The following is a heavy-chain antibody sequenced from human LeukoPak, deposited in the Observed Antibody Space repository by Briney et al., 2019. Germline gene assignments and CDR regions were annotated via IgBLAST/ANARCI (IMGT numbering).Heavy chain of an antibody. J-gene: IGHJ2*01. V-gene: IGHV4-34*01. Sequence: SETLSLTCAVSGGSFSGYYWSWIRRPPGKGLEWIGEISHSGSTNYSPSLESRVTISVDTSKNQFSLNLSSVTAADTAVYYCARALVRATMVWYFDLWGRGTLVTVSS. CDR3: ARALVRATMVWYFDL. CDR2: ISHSGST. D-gene: IGHD5-12*01. CDR1: GGSFSGYY.